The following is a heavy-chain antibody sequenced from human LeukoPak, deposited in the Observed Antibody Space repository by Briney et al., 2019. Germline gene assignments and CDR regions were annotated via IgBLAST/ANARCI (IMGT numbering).Heavy chain of an antibody. CDR3: AKDRGYSYDITFDY. J-gene: IGHJ4*02. CDR1: GFTFSDYY. CDR2: ISSSGSTI. Sequence: PGGSLRLSCAASGFTFSDYYMSWIRQAPGKGLEWVSYISSSGSTIYYADSVKGRFTISRDNAKNSLYLQMNSLRAEDTAVYYCAKDRGYSYDITFDYWGQGTLVTVSS. D-gene: IGHD5-18*01. V-gene: IGHV3-11*04.